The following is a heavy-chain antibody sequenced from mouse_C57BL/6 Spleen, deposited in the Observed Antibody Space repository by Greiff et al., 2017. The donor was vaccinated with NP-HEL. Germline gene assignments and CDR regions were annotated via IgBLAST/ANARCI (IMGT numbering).Heavy chain of an antibody. Sequence: EVQLQQSGPELVKPGASVKISCKASGYTFTDYYMNWVKQSHGKSLEWIGDINPNNGGTSYNQKFKGKATLTVDKSSSTAYMELRSLTSEDSAVYYCARGSSWDYYAMDYWGQGTSVTVSS. CDR3: ARGSSWDYYAMDY. CDR2: INPNNGGT. J-gene: IGHJ4*01. V-gene: IGHV1-26*01. D-gene: IGHD4-1*01. CDR1: GYTFTDYY.